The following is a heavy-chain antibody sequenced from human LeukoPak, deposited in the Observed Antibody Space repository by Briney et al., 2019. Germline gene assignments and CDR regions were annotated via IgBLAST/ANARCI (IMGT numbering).Heavy chain of an antibody. CDR1: GFTFSSYS. D-gene: IGHD4-11*01. CDR3: ARARTVDYYMDV. V-gene: IGHV3-21*01. CDR2: ISSSSYI. Sequence: GGSLRLSCAASGFTFSSYSMNWVRQAPGKGLEWVSSISSSSYIYYADSVKGRFTISRDNAKNSLYLQMNSLRAEDTAVYYCARARTVDYYMDVWGKGTTVTVSS. J-gene: IGHJ6*03.